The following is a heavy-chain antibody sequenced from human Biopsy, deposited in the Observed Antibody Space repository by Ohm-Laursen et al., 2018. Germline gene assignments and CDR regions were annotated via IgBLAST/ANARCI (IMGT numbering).Heavy chain of an antibody. Sequence: SETLSLTCTVSGGPMIHYYWNWIRQSPGKGLEWIAYIYSSGSTNYNPSLKSRATISVDTSKNQFSLRLNSVTAADTAVYYCARATNSTGWPYYYFYGMDVWGQGTTVTVSS. CDR1: GGPMIHYY. D-gene: IGHD2/OR15-2a*01. CDR2: IYSSGST. J-gene: IGHJ6*02. V-gene: IGHV4-59*01. CDR3: ARATNSTGWPYYYFYGMDV.